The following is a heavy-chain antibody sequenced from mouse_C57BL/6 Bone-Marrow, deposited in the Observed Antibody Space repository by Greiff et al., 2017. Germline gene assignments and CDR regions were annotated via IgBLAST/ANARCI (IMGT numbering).Heavy chain of an antibody. J-gene: IGHJ4*01. V-gene: IGHV1-15*01. D-gene: IGHD2-2*01. CDR2: IDPETGGT. CDR3: TRVYGYGYYYAMDY. Sequence: QVHVKQSGAELVRPGASVTLSCKASGYTFTDYEMHWVKQTPVHGLEWIGAIDPETGGTAYNQKFKGKAILTADKSSSTAYMELRSLTSEDSAVYYCTRVYGYGYYYAMDYWGQGTSVTVSS. CDR1: GYTFTDYE.